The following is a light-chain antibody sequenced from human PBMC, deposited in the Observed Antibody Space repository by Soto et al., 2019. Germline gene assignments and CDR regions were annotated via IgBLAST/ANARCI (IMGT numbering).Light chain of an antibody. Sequence: DIVMTQSPDSLAVSLGERATINWKSSQSLLYSSNNKNYLAWYQQKPGRPPKLLIYWASTRESGVPDRFSGSGSGTDFTLTISSLQAEDVAVYYCQQYDKTPPVFGQGNKVEIK. CDR3: QQYDKTPPV. CDR2: WAS. CDR1: QSLLYSSNNKNY. J-gene: IGKJ1*01. V-gene: IGKV4-1*01.